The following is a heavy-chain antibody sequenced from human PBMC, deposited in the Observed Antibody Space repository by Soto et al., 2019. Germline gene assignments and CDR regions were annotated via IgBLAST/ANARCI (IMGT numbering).Heavy chain of an antibody. D-gene: IGHD4-17*01. CDR2: IRRKSNSYAT. CDR3: TRGYGDYVRDY. Sequence: EVQLVESGGGWVRPGGPLNPPVAAPGFPSVGPVSHWSRRASGKGLEGVGRIRRKSNSYATAYAASVKGRFTISRDDSKNTAYLQMNSLKTEDTAVYYCTRGYGDYVRDYWGQGTLVTVSS. CDR1: GFPSVGPV. J-gene: IGHJ4*02. V-gene: IGHV3-73*01.